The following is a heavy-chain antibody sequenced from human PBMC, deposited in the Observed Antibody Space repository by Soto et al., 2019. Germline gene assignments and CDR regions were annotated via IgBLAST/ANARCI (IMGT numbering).Heavy chain of an antibody. Sequence: EVQLVESGGGLVQPGGSLRLSCAASGFTVSSNYMSWVRQAPGKGLEWVSVIYSGGSTYYADSVKGRFTISRDNSKNTLYLQMNSLRAEDTAVYYCARGYCSSTSCRLYWYFDLWGRGTLVTVSS. V-gene: IGHV3-66*01. CDR2: IYSGGST. CDR3: ARGYCSSTSCRLYWYFDL. J-gene: IGHJ2*01. D-gene: IGHD2-2*01. CDR1: GFTVSSNY.